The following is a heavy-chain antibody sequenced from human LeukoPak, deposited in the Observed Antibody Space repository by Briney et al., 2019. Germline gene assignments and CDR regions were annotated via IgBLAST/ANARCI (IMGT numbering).Heavy chain of an antibody. CDR3: ARDLLVDVDFDDY. CDR1: GYTFTGNN. Sequence: ASVKVSCKASGYTFTGNNMHWVRQAPGQGLEWIGWINPNSGGTNYAQKFQGRVTMTRDTSISTAYMELSRLRSDDTAVYYCARDLLVDVDFDDYWGQGTLVTVSS. D-gene: IGHD1-26*01. CDR2: INPNSGGT. V-gene: IGHV1-2*02. J-gene: IGHJ4*02.